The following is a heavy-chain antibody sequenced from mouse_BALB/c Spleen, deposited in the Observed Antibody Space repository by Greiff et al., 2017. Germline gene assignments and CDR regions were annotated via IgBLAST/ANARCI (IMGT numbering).Heavy chain of an antibody. J-gene: IGHJ4*01. Sequence: DVKLVESGGGLVKPGGSLKLSCAASGFTFSSYAMSWVRQSPEKRLEWVAEISSGGSYTYYPDTVTGRFTISRDNAKNTLYLEMSSLRSEDTAMYYCARDGNYDRAMDYWGQGTSVTVSS. CDR3: ARDGNYDRAMDY. CDR1: GFTFSSYA. D-gene: IGHD2-1*01. V-gene: IGHV5-9-4*01. CDR2: ISSGGSYT.